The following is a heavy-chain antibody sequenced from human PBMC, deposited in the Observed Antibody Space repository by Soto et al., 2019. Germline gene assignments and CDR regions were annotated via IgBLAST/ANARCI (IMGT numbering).Heavy chain of an antibody. Sequence: ASVKVSCKASGYTFTGYYMHWVRQAPGQGLEWMGWINPNSGGTNYAQKFQGWVTMTRDTSISTAYMELSRLRSDDTAVYYCARWGGRTTSYYYYYMDVWGKGTTVTVSS. D-gene: IGHD4-17*01. CDR1: GYTFTGYY. CDR2: INPNSGGT. J-gene: IGHJ6*03. V-gene: IGHV1-2*04. CDR3: ARWGGRTTSYYYYYMDV.